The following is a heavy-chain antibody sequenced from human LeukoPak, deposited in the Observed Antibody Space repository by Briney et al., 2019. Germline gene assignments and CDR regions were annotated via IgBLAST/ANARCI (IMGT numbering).Heavy chain of an antibody. Sequence: GRSLRLSCAASGFTFSSYGMHWVRQAPGKGLEWVAVISYDGSNKYYADSVKGRFTISRDNSKNTLYLQMNSLRAEDTAVYYCAKSRGESRGASNYWGQGTLVTVSS. CDR2: ISYDGSNK. CDR1: GFTFSSYG. V-gene: IGHV3-30*18. D-gene: IGHD1-26*01. J-gene: IGHJ4*02. CDR3: AKSRGESRGASNY.